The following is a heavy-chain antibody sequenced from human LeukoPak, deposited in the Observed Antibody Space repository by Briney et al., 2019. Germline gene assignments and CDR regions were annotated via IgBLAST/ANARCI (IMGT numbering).Heavy chain of an antibody. D-gene: IGHD5-18*01. CDR3: ARDQGYSYGADAFDI. Sequence: SETLSLTCTVSGGSVSSGSYYWSWFRQPPGKGLEWIGYIYYSGSTNYNPSLKSRVTISVDTSKNQFSLKLSSVTAADTAVYYCARDQGYSYGADAFDIWGQGTMVTVSS. CDR2: IYYSGST. CDR1: GGSVSSGSYY. V-gene: IGHV4-61*01. J-gene: IGHJ3*02.